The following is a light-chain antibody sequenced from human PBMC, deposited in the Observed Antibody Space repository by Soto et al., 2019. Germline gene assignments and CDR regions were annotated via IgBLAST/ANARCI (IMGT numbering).Light chain of an antibody. CDR3: NSYTGSSTYV. V-gene: IGLV2-18*02. CDR2: EVS. Sequence: QSVLTQPPSVSGSPGQSVAISCTGTSSDVGSYNRVSWYQQPPGAAPKLMIYEVSNRPSGVPDRFSGSKSGNTASLTISGLQAEDEADYYCNSYTGSSTYVFGTGTKVNLL. J-gene: IGLJ1*01. CDR1: SSDVGSYNR.